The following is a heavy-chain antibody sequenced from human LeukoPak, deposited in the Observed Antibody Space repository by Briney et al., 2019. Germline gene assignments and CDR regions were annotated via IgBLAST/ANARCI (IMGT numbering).Heavy chain of an antibody. CDR2: ITPSGGSI. CDR3: ASYKGYCSGGSCSGSFDY. V-gene: IGHV3-23*01. CDR1: GFTFNTYA. Sequence: GGSLRLSCAASGFTFNTYAMTWVRQAPGKGPEWVASITPSGGSIFYADSVKGRFTISRDNSKNTLYLQVNSLRAEDTAVYYCASYKGYCSGGSCSGSFDYWGQGTLVTVSS. J-gene: IGHJ4*02. D-gene: IGHD2-15*01.